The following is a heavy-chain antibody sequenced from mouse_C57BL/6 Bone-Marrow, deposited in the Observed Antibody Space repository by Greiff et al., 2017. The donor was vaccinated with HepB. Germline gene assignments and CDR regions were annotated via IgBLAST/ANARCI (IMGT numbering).Heavy chain of an antibody. CDR3: ARQLLLRGCLGGFAY. V-gene: IGHV5-9*01. CDR2: ISGGGGNT. J-gene: IGHJ3*01. D-gene: IGHD1-1*01. Sequence: EVQWVESGGGLVKPGGSLKLSCAASGFTFSSYTMSWVRQTPEKRLEWVATISGGGGNTYYPDSVKGRFTISRDNAKNTLYLQMSSLRSEDTALYYCARQLLLRGCLGGFAYWGQGTLVTVSA. CDR1: GFTFSSYT.